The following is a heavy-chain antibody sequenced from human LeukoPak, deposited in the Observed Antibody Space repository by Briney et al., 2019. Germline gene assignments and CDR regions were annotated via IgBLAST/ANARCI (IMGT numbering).Heavy chain of an antibody. D-gene: IGHD4-17*01. V-gene: IGHV4-39*07. CDR1: GGSISSSSYY. CDR3: ARGHYGDYMAPYNWFDP. J-gene: IGHJ5*02. Sequence: SETLSLTCTVSGGSISSSSYYWGWIRQPPGKGLEWIGSIYYSGSTYYNPSLKSRVTILIDKSKNQFSLKLSSVTAADTAVYYCARGHYGDYMAPYNWFDPWGQGTLVTVSS. CDR2: IYYSGST.